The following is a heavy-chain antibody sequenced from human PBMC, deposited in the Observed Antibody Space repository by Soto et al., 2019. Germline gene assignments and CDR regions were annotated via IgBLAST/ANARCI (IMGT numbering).Heavy chain of an antibody. D-gene: IGHD5-12*01. V-gene: IGHV1-69*06. J-gene: IGHJ4*01. CDR1: GGFFSGFS. CDR3: ATRRGRGCPLRFED. Sequence: QVQLVQSGAEVKKPGSSVKISCKTSGGFFSGFSFNWVRQAPGQGLEWMGGVIRITGSTDYAQKFQGRLTITADRSTSTFYMELSRLTSDDTAYYYCATRRGRGCPLRFEDGGQGTLISVSS. CDR2: VIRITGST.